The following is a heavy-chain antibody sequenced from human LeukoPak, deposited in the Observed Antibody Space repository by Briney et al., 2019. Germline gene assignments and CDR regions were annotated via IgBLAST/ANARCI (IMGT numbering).Heavy chain of an antibody. V-gene: IGHV4-59*01. Sequence: PSETLSLTCTVSGGSISSYYWSWIRQPPGKGLEWIGYIYYSGSTNYNPSLKSRVTISVDTSKNQFSLKLSSVTAADTAVYYCARGIQSYYYGMDVWGQGTTVTVPS. J-gene: IGHJ6*02. CDR3: ARGIQSYYYGMDV. CDR2: IYYSGST. D-gene: IGHD5-24*01. CDR1: GGSISSYY.